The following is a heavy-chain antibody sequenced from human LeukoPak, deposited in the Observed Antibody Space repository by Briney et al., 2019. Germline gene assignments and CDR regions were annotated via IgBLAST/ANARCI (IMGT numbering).Heavy chain of an antibody. CDR3: ARQGAAGEIDY. J-gene: IGHJ4*02. CDR1: GFTFNNYA. V-gene: IGHV3-23*01. D-gene: IGHD6-13*01. CDR2: ISGSGGST. Sequence: GGSLRLSCAASGFTFNNYAMSWVRQAPGKGLEWVSAISGSGGSTYYADSVKGRFTISRDNAKNTLFLQMNSLRAEDTAVYYCARQGAAGEIDYWGQGTLVTVSS.